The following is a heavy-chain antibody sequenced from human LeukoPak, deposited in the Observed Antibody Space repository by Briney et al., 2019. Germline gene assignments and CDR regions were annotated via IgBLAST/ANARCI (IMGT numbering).Heavy chain of an antibody. D-gene: IGHD3-22*01. CDR2: INHSGST. Sequence: PSETLSLTCAVYGGSFSGYYWSWIRQPPGKGLEWIGEINHSGSTNYNPSLKSRVTISVDTSKNQFSLKLSSVTAADTAVYYCARGAPYYYVSSGYERLGFDYWGQGTLVTVSS. CDR3: ARGAPYYYVSSGYERLGFDY. CDR1: GGSFSGYY. V-gene: IGHV4-34*01. J-gene: IGHJ4*02.